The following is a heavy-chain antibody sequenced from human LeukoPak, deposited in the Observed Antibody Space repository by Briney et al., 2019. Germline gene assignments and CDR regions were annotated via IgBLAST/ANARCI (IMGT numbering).Heavy chain of an antibody. Sequence: AASVKVSCKASGYTFTSYGISWVRQAPGQGLEWMGWINAYNGNTNYAQKLQGRVTVTTDTSTSTAYMELRSLRSDDTAVYYCARDSIVLMVYAMPNWFDPWGQGTLVTVSS. CDR1: GYTFTSYG. CDR3: ARDSIVLMVYAMPNWFDP. J-gene: IGHJ5*02. CDR2: INAYNGNT. D-gene: IGHD2-8*01. V-gene: IGHV1-18*01.